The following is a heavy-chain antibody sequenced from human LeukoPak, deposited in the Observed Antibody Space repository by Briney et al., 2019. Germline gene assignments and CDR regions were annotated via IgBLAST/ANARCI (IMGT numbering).Heavy chain of an antibody. CDR1: GGSISSYY. CDR2: IYYSGST. D-gene: IGHD4/OR15-4a*01. CDR3: ARGRGQRLWYHFDY. V-gene: IGHV4-59*01. Sequence: SETLSLTCTVSGGSISSYYWSWIRQPPGKGLEWIGYIYYSGSTNYNPSLKSRVTISVDTSKNQFSLKLSSVTAADTAVYYCARGRGQRLWYHFDYWGQGTLVTVSS. J-gene: IGHJ4*02.